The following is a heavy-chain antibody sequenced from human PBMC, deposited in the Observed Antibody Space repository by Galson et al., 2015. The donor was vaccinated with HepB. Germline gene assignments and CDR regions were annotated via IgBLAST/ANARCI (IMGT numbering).Heavy chain of an antibody. Sequence: SLRLSCAASGFTFSSYAMHWVRQAPGKGLEWVAVISYDGSNKYYADSVKGRFTVSRDNSKNTLYLQMNSLRAEDTAVYYCARDLRVVIAYEPYHYYYGMDVWGQGTTVTVSS. CDR3: ARDLRVVIAYEPYHYYYGMDV. V-gene: IGHV3-30-3*01. J-gene: IGHJ6*02. CDR1: GFTFSSYA. D-gene: IGHD2-21*01. CDR2: ISYDGSNK.